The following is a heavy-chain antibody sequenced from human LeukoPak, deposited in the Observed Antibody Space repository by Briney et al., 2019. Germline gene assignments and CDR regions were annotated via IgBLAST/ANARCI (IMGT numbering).Heavy chain of an antibody. CDR1: GFTFSSYS. V-gene: IGHV3-21*01. Sequence: GGSLRLSCAASGFTFSSYSMNWVRQAPGKGLEWVSSISSSSYIYYADSVKGRFTISRDNAKNSLYLQMNSLRAEDTAVYYCARTGRDGYNYEDYWGQGTLVTVSS. CDR2: ISSSSYI. D-gene: IGHD5-24*01. CDR3: ARTGRDGYNYEDY. J-gene: IGHJ4*02.